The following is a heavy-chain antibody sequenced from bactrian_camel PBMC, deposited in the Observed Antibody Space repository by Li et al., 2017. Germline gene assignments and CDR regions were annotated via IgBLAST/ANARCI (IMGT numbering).Heavy chain of an antibody. V-gene: IGHV3S42*01. CDR2: ISAVSILGS. J-gene: IGHJ4*01. Sequence: VQLVESGGGLVQPGGSPRLSCAASGFAFSSYAMNWIRQAPGKGLEWVSHISAVSILGSTYADSVKGRFTISRDNAKNTLYLHLNSLKTEDTAMYYCAVSTTSYSPVFGQGTQVTVS. D-gene: IGHD2*01. CDR1: GFAFSSYA.